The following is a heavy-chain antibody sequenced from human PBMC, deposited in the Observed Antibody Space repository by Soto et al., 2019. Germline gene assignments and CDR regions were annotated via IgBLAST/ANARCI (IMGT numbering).Heavy chain of an antibody. V-gene: IGHV1-8*01. D-gene: IGHD3-10*01. J-gene: IGHJ4*02. CDR3: ARGELLWFGELLR. Sequence: QVQLVQSGAEVKKPGASVKVSCKASGYTFTSYEINWVRQATGQGLEWMGWMNPNSGDTGSAQKFQGRVTMTRNTSISTAYMELSSLRSEGTAVYYCARGELLWFGELLRWGQGTLVTVSS. CDR2: MNPNSGDT. CDR1: GYTFTSYE.